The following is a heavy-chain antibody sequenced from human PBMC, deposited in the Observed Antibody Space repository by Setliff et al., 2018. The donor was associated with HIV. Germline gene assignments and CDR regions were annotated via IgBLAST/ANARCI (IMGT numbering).Heavy chain of an antibody. CDR3: ARWGSGSYERVFDY. D-gene: IGHD1-26*01. CDR2: MSIHGNVI. Sequence: GGSLRLSCAATGFTFDSYVLHWVRQAPGKGLEWVAVMSIHGNVIIYVDSVKGRFTISRDNANNLVYLQMNSLRVEDTAVYFCARWGSGSYERVFDYWGQGMLVTVSS. V-gene: IGHV3-30*03. J-gene: IGHJ4*02. CDR1: GFTFDSYV.